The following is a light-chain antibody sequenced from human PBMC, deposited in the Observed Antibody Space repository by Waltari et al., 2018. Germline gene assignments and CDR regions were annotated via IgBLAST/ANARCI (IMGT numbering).Light chain of an antibody. CDR3: AVWDDTLNGPL. CDR2: KND. Sequence: QSVLTQPSSASGTPGQTVTISCSGTTSNIAGNYVYWYQQFTGKAPKLLIYKNDERPSGVPDRFSGSKAATSASLVISGLRSEDDADYYCAVWDDTLNGPLFGGGTKVTVI. V-gene: IGLV1-47*01. CDR1: TSNIAGNY. J-gene: IGLJ3*02.